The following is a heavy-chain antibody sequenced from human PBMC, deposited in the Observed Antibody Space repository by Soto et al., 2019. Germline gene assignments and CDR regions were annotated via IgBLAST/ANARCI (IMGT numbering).Heavy chain of an antibody. CDR2: INPNSGGT. Sequence: APGQGLEWMGWINPNSGGTNYAQKFQGWVTMTRDTSISTAYMELSRLRSDDTVVYSCASMGWNWAVFAFWGKGTMVLVFS. CDR3: ASMGWNWAVFAF. V-gene: IGHV1-2*04. D-gene: IGHD1-7*01. J-gene: IGHJ3*01.